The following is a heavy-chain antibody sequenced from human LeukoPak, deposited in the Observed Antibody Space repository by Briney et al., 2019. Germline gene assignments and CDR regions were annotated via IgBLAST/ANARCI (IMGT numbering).Heavy chain of an antibody. CDR3: STKNPGDS. D-gene: IGHD7-27*01. V-gene: IGHV3-48*01. Sequence: GGSLRLSCAGSGLTFSNYNKICPPQAPGKGREWLSYISSRSDTIYYADSVKGRFIISRDNAKNSLCLQMNSLRGEDTAVYYCSTKNPGDSWGQRTLVIVSS. CDR2: ISSRSDTI. CDR1: GLTFSNYN. J-gene: IGHJ4*02.